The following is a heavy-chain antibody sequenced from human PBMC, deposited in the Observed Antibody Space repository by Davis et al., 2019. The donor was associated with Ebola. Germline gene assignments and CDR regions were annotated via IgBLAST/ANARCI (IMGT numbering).Heavy chain of an antibody. V-gene: IGHV3-73*01. CDR2: IRSKPNNYAT. Sequence: GESLKISCAASGFSFSGSAIHWARQASGKELEWVGHIRSKPNNYATTYAASVKGRFTISRDDSKNTAYLQMNSLKTEDTALYYCARHGDSIDYWGQGTLVTVSS. J-gene: IGHJ4*02. CDR1: GFSFSGSA. D-gene: IGHD4-17*01. CDR3: ARHGDSIDY.